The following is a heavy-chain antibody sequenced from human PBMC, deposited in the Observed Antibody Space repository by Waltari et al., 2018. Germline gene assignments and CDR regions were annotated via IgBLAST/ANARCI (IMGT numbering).Heavy chain of an antibody. V-gene: IGHV1-24*01. CDR2: VGPGDGET. D-gene: IGHD1-1*01. J-gene: IGHJ6*03. Sequence: QVQLVQSGAAVKKPGASVKVSCRVSGDTLTDFSMPWVGQAPGKGLEWMGGVGPGDGETVSAPKFRGRLTLTQDTSTETAYLELRNLRSEDTAIYYCAALDTTRTTFYYYFYMDVWGTGTTVTVSS. CDR3: AALDTTRTTFYYYFYMDV. CDR1: GDTLTDFS.